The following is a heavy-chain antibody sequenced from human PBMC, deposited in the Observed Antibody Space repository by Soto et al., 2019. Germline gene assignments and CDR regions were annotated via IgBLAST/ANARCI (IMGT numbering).Heavy chain of an antibody. CDR1: GYTLTSYD. V-gene: IGHV1-8*01. Sequence: ASVKVSCKASGYTLTSYDGNWVRQATGQGLEWMGWMNPNSGNTGYAQKFQGRVTMTRNTSISTAYMELSSLRSEDTAVYYCATGYYDFWSIPDAFDIWGQGTMLTVSS. CDR2: MNPNSGNT. CDR3: ATGYYDFWSIPDAFDI. J-gene: IGHJ3*02. D-gene: IGHD3-3*01.